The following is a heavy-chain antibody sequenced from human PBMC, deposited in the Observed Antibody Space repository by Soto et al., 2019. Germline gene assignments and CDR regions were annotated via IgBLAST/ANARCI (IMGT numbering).Heavy chain of an antibody. D-gene: IGHD3-22*01. CDR2: IDYSDIT. Sequence: PSETLSLTCTVSGGTISSSSHNWGWIRPSPGTGLEWIASIDYSDITQYNPSHRSRGTISADTSKRQFSLRLSAVTAADTAMYYCARHGSYYDRSGYIDAWGKGTLVTVSS. CDR1: GGTISSSSHN. CDR3: ARHGSYYDRSGYIDA. V-gene: IGHV4-39*01. J-gene: IGHJ5*01.